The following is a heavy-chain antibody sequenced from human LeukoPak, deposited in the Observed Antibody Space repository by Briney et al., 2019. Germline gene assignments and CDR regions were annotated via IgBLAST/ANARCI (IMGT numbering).Heavy chain of an antibody. V-gene: IGHV2-70*04. D-gene: IGHD3-22*01. CDR2: IDWDDDE. CDR3: ARMRSDSSGLFDY. CDR1: GFSLSTYGMR. J-gene: IGHJ4*02. Sequence: SGPALVKPTQTLTLTCTFSGFSLSTYGMRVNWIRQPPGKALEWLARIDWDDDEFYSTSLKTRLTISKDTSENQVVLTMTNMDPVDTATYYCARMRSDSSGLFDYWGQGTLVTVSS.